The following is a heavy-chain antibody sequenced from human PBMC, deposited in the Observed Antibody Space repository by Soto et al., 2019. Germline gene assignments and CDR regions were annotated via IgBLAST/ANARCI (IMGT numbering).Heavy chain of an antibody. J-gene: IGHJ6*02. CDR1: GYSFTSYW. CDR2: IYPGDSDT. V-gene: IGHV5-51*01. CDR3: ARIGSTSCPGLYFDWLFQNTGDGMDV. D-gene: IGHD3-9*01. Sequence: PGESLKISCKGSGYSFTSYWIGWVRQMPGKGLEWMGIIYPGDSDTRYSPSFQGQVTISADKSISTAYLQWSSLKASDTAMYYCARIGSTSCPGLYFDWLFQNTGDGMDVWGHGTTVTVSS.